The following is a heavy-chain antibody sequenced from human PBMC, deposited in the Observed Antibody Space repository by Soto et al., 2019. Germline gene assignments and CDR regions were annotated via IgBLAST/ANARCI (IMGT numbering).Heavy chain of an antibody. Sequence: PSETLSLTCTVSGGSISSYYWSWIRQPPGKGLEWIGYIYYSGSTNYNPSLKSRVTISVDTSKNQFSLKLSSVTAADTAVYYCARRNWWDYYYGMDVWGQGTTVTVSS. V-gene: IGHV4-59*01. D-gene: IGHD2-8*02. CDR1: GGSISSYY. CDR2: IYYSGST. CDR3: ARRNWWDYYYGMDV. J-gene: IGHJ6*02.